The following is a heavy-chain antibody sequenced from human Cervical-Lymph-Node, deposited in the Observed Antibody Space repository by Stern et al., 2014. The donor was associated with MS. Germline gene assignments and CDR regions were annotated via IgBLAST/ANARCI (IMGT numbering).Heavy chain of an antibody. J-gene: IGHJ4*02. CDR1: GYTFTSYW. V-gene: IGHV5-51*01. Sequence: VQLGQSGPEVKRPGESLKISCQASGYTFTSYWIGWVRQMPGKGLGWIAFIFPGGSDIRYSPSFQGQVTISADKSSSTAYLQWNNLKASDTAIYYCARQRYFDYWGQGTLVTVSS. CDR3: ARQRYFDY. CDR2: IFPGGSDI.